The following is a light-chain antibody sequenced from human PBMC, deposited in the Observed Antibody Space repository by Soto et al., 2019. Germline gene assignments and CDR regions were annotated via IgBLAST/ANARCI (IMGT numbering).Light chain of an antibody. J-gene: IGKJ2*01. CDR1: QSVDNNY. Sequence: ILFTQNPGTLSFSPGESATLSCRASQSVDNNYVAWYQQKPGQAPTLLIHGASYRAAGIPDRFSGSGSGTDFTLTISRLEPEDFAVFHCQQYGNSPYTFGQGTLLEIK. CDR2: GAS. CDR3: QQYGNSPYT. V-gene: IGKV3-20*01.